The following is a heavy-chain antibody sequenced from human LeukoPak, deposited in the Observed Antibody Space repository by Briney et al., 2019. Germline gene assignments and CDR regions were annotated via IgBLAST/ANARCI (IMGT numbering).Heavy chain of an antibody. V-gene: IGHV4-39*07. Sequence: PSETLSLTCTVSGGSISSSSYYWGWIRQPPGKGLEWIGSIYYSGSTYYNPSLKSRVTISVDTSKNQFSLKLSSVTAADTAVYYCARVYYYDSSESDYWGQGTLVTVSS. CDR1: GGSISSSSYY. CDR2: IYYSGST. CDR3: ARVYYYDSSESDY. J-gene: IGHJ4*02. D-gene: IGHD3-22*01.